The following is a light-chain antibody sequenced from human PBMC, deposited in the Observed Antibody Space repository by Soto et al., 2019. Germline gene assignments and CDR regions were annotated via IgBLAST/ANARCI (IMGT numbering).Light chain of an antibody. J-gene: IGLJ3*02. V-gene: IGLV2-23*02. CDR3: SSYSSGSTLGV. CDR2: EVT. CDR1: RSDVGSYNS. Sequence: QSALTQPASVSGSPGQSITISCTGTRSDVGSYNSIAWYQQHPGKAPRVVIFEVTKRPSGISDRFSGSKSGYTASLTISGLQAEDEADYYCSSYSSGSTLGVFGTGTKLTVL.